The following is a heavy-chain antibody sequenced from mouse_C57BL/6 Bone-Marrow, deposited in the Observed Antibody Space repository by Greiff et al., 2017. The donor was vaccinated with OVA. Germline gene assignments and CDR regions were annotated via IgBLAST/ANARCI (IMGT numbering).Heavy chain of an antibody. CDR2: IYPRSGNT. D-gene: IGHD2-1*01. Sequence: VQLQESGAELARPGASVKLSCKASGYTFTSYGISWVKQRTGQGLEWIGEIYPRSGNTYYNEKFKGKATLTADKSSSTAYMELRSLTSEDSAVYFCASGGLLWYLAYWGQGTPVTVSA. V-gene: IGHV1-81*01. CDR3: ASGGLLWYLAY. J-gene: IGHJ3*01. CDR1: GYTFTSYG.